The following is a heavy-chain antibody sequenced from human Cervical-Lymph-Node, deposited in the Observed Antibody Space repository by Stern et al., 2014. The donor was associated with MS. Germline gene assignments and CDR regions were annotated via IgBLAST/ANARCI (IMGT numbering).Heavy chain of an antibody. J-gene: IGHJ4*02. D-gene: IGHD5-12*01. CDR2: IYSSGST. CDR1: GGSIGSGGYY. V-gene: IGHV4-31*01. Sequence: QLQLQESGPGLVKPSQTLSLTCTVSGGSIGSGGYYWSWVRQHPGKGLEWIGNIYSSGSTYYTPSLKSLVTISIDMSENQFSLNLTSVTAADTAVYFCARVPLVTTTFDSWGQGTLVTVSS. CDR3: ARVPLVTTTFDS.